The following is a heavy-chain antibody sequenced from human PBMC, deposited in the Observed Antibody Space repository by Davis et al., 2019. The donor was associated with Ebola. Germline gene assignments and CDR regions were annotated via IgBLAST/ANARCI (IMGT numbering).Heavy chain of an antibody. CDR2: ISYDGSNK. Sequence: GESLKISCAASGFSFNAYGMHWVRQAPGKGLEWVAVISYDGSNKYYADSVKGRFTISRDNSKNTLYLQMNGLRVEDTAIYYCAKDTSNIWFDIWGQGTNVTVSS. J-gene: IGHJ3*02. D-gene: IGHD1-26*01. CDR1: GFSFNAYG. V-gene: IGHV3-30*18. CDR3: AKDTSNIWFDI.